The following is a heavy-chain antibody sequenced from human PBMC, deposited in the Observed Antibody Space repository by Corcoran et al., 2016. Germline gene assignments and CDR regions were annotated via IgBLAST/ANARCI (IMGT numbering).Heavy chain of an antibody. D-gene: IGHD4-17*01. CDR2: INPNSGDT. CDR3: ARYYDYGIYFDD. CDR1: GYSFTGYN. V-gene: IGHV1-2*02. Sequence: QVQLVQSGAEVKKPGASVKVSCKASGYSFTGYNMHWVRQDPGQGLEWMGWINPNSGDTNYVQKFQGRVTMTRDTSISTAYMELSRLRSDDTAVSYCARYYDYGIYFDDWGHGTLVTVSS. J-gene: IGHJ4*01.